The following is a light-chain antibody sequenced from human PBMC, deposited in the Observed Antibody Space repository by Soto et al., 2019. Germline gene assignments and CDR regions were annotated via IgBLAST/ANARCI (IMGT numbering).Light chain of an antibody. CDR3: QQYGSSPIT. CDR2: AAS. J-gene: IGKJ5*01. V-gene: IGKV3-20*01. Sequence: EIVLTQSPGTLSLSPGERATLSCRASQSVYNNYLAWYQQKPGQAPRLPIFAASSTATGIPDRFSGSGSGTDFTLTISRLEPEDFAVYYCQQYGSSPITFGQGTRLEIK. CDR1: QSVYNNY.